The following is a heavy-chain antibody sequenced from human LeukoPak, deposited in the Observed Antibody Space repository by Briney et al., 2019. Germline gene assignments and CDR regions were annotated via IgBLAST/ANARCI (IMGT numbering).Heavy chain of an antibody. J-gene: IGHJ3*02. CDR2: INPNSGGT. D-gene: IGHD1-26*01. CDR1: GYTFTGYY. Sequence: ASVKVSRKASGYTFTGYYMHWVRQAPGQGLEWMGWINPNSGGTNSAQKFQGRVTMTRDTSISTAYMELSRLRSDDAAVYYCARGEGVSGSWDAFDIWGQGTMVTVSS. CDR3: ARGEGVSGSWDAFDI. V-gene: IGHV1-2*02.